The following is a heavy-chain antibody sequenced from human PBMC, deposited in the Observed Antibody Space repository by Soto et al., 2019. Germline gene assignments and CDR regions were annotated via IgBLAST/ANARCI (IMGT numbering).Heavy chain of an antibody. Sequence: SVKVSCKXSGFTFTSSAVQWVRQARGQRLEWIGWIVVGSGNTNYAQKFQERVTITRDMSTSTAYMELSSLRSEDTAVYYCAAESGCSSTSCGISYYYYYGMDVWGQGTTVTVS. CDR3: AAESGCSSTSCGISYYYYYGMDV. J-gene: IGHJ6*02. CDR2: IVVGSGNT. D-gene: IGHD2-2*01. CDR1: GFTFTSSA. V-gene: IGHV1-58*01.